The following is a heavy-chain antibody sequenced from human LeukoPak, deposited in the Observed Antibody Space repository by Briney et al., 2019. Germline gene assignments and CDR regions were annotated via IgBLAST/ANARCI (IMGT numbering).Heavy chain of an antibody. J-gene: IGHJ4*02. V-gene: IGHV3-21*01. CDR3: ARGIVGATSPGY. CDR1: GFTFSSYS. D-gene: IGHD1-26*01. Sequence: GGSLRLSCAASGFTFSSYSMNWVRQAPGKGLEWVSSISSSSSYVYYADSVKGRFTISRDSAKNSLYLQMNSLRAEDTAVYYCARGIVGATSPGYWGQGTLVTVSS. CDR2: ISSSSSYV.